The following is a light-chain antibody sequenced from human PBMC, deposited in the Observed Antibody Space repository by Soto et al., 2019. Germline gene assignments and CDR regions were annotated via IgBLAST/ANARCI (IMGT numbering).Light chain of an antibody. J-gene: IGLJ2*01. CDR3: FSYAGSSPSVV. Sequence: QSALTQPASVSGSPGQSITISCTGTSSDVGSYNLVSWYQQHPGKAPKLMIYEVSKRPSGVSNRFSGSKSGNTASLTISGLQAEDEADYYCFSYAGSSPSVVFGGRTNLTVL. CDR2: EVS. V-gene: IGLV2-23*02. CDR1: SSDVGSYNL.